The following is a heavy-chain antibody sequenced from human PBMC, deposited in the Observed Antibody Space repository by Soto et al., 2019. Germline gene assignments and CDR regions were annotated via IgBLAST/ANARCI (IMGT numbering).Heavy chain of an antibody. CDR3: AKDLAYDTSGYFPYYFQY. Sequence: GGSLRLSCAASGFTFYSYAMSWVRQAPGKALEWVSGISGSGGSTYYADSVKGRFTSSRDNSKNTLYLQMNSLRAEDTAVYYCAKDLAYDTSGYFPYYFQYWGQGALVTVSS. CDR1: GFTFYSYA. J-gene: IGHJ4*02. D-gene: IGHD3-22*01. V-gene: IGHV3-23*01. CDR2: ISGSGGST.